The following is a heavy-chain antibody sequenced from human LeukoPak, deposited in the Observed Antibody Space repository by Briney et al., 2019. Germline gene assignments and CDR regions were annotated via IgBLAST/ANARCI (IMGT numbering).Heavy chain of an antibody. CDR2: ISYDGSNK. V-gene: IGHV3-30*03. D-gene: IGHD5-24*01. CDR3: ARDWSRWRYFDL. J-gene: IGHJ2*01. Sequence: GRSLRLSCAASGFTFSSYGMPWVRQAPGKGLEWVAVISYDGSNKYYADSVKGRFTISRDNSKNTLYLQMNSLRAEDTAVYYCARDWSRWRYFDLWGRGTLVTVSS. CDR1: GFTFSSYG.